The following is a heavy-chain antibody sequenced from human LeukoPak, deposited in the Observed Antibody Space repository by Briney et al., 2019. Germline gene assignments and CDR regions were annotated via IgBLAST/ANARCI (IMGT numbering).Heavy chain of an antibody. Sequence: SETLSLTCAVYGGSFSGYYWSWIRQPPGKGLEWIGEINHSGSTNYNPSLKSRVTISVDTSKNQFSLKLSSVTAADTAVYYCARGELLRYFDWSWFDPWGQGTLVTVSS. CDR2: INHSGST. CDR3: ARGELLRYFDWSWFDP. V-gene: IGHV4-34*01. J-gene: IGHJ5*02. CDR1: GGSFSGYY. D-gene: IGHD3-9*01.